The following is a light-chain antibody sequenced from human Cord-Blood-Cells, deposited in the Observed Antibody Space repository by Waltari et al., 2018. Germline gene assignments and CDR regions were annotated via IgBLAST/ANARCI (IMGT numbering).Light chain of an antibody. CDR3: QQYNNLPPMYS. V-gene: IGKV3-15*01. J-gene: IGKJ2*03. CDR2: GAS. Sequence: EIVMTQSPATLSVSPGERATLSCRASQSVSSNLAWYQQKPGQAPRLLIYGASTRATGTPARFSGSGSGTEFTLTISSLQSEDFAVYYWQQYNNLPPMYSFGQGTKLEIK. CDR1: QSVSSN.